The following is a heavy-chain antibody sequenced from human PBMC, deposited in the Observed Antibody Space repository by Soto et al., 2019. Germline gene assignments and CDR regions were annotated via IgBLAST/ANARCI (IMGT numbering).Heavy chain of an antibody. J-gene: IGHJ4*02. D-gene: IGHD3-22*01. CDR2: IKSKTDGGTT. CDR3: TTDPPPAGHDSSGYSYYFDY. V-gene: IGHV3-15*01. CDR1: GFTFSNAW. Sequence: GGSLRLSCAASGFTFSNAWMSWVRQAPGKGLEWVGRIKSKTDGGTTDYAAPVKGRFTISRDDSKNTLYLQMNSLKTEDTAVYYCTTDPPPAGHDSSGYSYYFDYRGQGTLVTVSS.